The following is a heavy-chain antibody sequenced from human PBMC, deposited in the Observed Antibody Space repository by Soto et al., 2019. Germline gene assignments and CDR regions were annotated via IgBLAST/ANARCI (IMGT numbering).Heavy chain of an antibody. CDR2: IYYSGST. V-gene: IGHV4-59*01. Sequence: SETLSLTCPVSGGSISSYYWTWIRQPPGKGLEWIGYIYYSGSTNYNPSLKSRVTISVDTSKNQFSLKLSSVTTADTAVYYCARDRISMVRGVMRGYYYGMDVWGQGTTVTVSS. CDR1: GGSISSYY. J-gene: IGHJ6*02. CDR3: ARDRISMVRGVMRGYYYGMDV. D-gene: IGHD3-10*01.